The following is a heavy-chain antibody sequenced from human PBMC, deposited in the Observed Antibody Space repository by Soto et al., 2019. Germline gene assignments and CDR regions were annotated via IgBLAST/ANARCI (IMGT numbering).Heavy chain of an antibody. CDR1: GYTFTSYA. D-gene: IGHD1-26*01. V-gene: IGHV1-3*01. CDR2: INAGNGNT. CDR3: ARADSGSYYFDY. Sequence: ASVKVSCKASGYTFTSYAMHWVRQAPGQRLEWMGWINAGNGNTKYSQKFQGRVTITRDTSASTAYMELSSLRSEDTAVYYCARADSGSYYFDYWGQGTLVTVSS. J-gene: IGHJ4*02.